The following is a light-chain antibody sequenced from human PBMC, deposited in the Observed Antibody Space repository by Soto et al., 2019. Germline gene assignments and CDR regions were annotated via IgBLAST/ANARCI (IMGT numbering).Light chain of an antibody. V-gene: IGLV2-8*01. Sequence: QSALTQPPSASGSPGQSVTISCTGTSSDVGGYNYVSWYQQHPGKAPKLMIYDVSKRPSGVPDRFSGSKSGNTASLTVSGLQDEDEADYYCSSYAGSNNLVVFGGGTKLTVL. CDR2: DVS. CDR1: SSDVGGYNY. CDR3: SSYAGSNNLVV. J-gene: IGLJ2*01.